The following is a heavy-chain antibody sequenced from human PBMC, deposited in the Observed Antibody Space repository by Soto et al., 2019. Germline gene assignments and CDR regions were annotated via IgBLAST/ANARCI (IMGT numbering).Heavy chain of an antibody. D-gene: IGHD1-7*01. Sequence: SETLSHTCSVSGGSISSYHWSWMRQSAGKGLECIGRIYTSGNTHDNPSLKSRVTVSIDTSRNQFCLTVNSVTAADSAVYYCARESGDNWDYEAYWGQGTPVTVSS. CDR3: ARESGDNWDYEAY. J-gene: IGHJ4*02. V-gene: IGHV4-4*07. CDR1: GGSISSYH. CDR2: IYTSGNT.